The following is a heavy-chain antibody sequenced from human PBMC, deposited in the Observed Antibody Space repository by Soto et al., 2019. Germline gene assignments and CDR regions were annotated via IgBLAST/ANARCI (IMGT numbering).Heavy chain of an antibody. D-gene: IGHD3-10*01. CDR2: ISGSGGST. CDR3: AKDGGIYYGSGSRMDV. V-gene: IGHV3-23*01. CDR1: GFTFSSYA. J-gene: IGHJ6*02. Sequence: PGGSLRLSCAASGFTFSSYAMSWVRQAQGKGLEWVSAISGSGGSTYYADSVKGRFTISRDNSKNTLYLQMNSLRAEDTAVYYCAKDGGIYYGSGSRMDVWGQGTTVTV.